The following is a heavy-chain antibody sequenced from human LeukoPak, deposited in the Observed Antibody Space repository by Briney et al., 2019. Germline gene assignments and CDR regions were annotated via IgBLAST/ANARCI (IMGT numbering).Heavy chain of an antibody. CDR2: IYYSGST. J-gene: IGHJ5*02. Sequence: SETLSLTCTVSGGSISSSSYYWGWIRQPPGKGLEYIGSIYYSGSTYYNPSLKSRVTISVDTSKNQFSLKLSSVTAADTAVYCCARGRRSLDWFDPWGQGTLVTVSS. CDR3: ARGRRSLDWFDP. V-gene: IGHV4-39*07. CDR1: GGSISSSSYY.